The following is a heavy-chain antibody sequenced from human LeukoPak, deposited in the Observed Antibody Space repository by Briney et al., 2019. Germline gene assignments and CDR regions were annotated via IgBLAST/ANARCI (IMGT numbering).Heavy chain of an antibody. CDR2: IYHTGGT. Sequence: SETLSLTCAVSGLSISTNTYYWGWIRQPPGKGLEWIGSIYHTGGTYNNPSLKSRVAISVATSKKQFSLKLSSVTAADTAVYYCARLDGYCSGGSCYSVSFVDPWGQGTLVTVSS. J-gene: IGHJ5*02. CDR3: ARLDGYCSGGSCYSVSFVDP. D-gene: IGHD2-15*01. V-gene: IGHV4-39*01. CDR1: GLSISTNTYY.